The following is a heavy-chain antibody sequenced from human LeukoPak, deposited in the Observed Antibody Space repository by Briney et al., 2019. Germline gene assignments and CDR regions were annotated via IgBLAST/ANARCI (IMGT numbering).Heavy chain of an antibody. D-gene: IGHD4-17*01. CDR1: GFTFSDYY. V-gene: IGHV3-11*01. J-gene: IGHJ3*01. Sequence: SGGSLRLSCAASGFTFSDYYMSWIRQAPGKGLQWISFISSGGSTTNYADSVKGRFTISRDNAKNSLYLQMNSLRAEDTAVYYCAKDPNGDYFGAFDFWGQGTMVTVSS. CDR3: AKDPNGDYFGAFDF. CDR2: ISSGGSTT.